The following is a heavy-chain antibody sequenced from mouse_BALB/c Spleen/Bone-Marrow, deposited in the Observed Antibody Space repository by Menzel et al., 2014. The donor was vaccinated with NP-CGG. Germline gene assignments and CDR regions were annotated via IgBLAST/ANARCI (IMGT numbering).Heavy chain of an antibody. CDR1: GFDFSRYW. CDR3: AKPDYYGYLNY. CDR2: INPDSRTI. Sequence: EVKLVEPGGGLVQPGGSLKLSCAASGFDFSRYWMSWVRQAPGKGLEWIGEINPDSRTINYSPSLKDKFIISRNNAKNTLYLRLNKMRSENTALYCCAKPDYYGYLNYWGQDTTLTVSS. J-gene: IGHJ2*01. V-gene: IGHV4-1*02. D-gene: IGHD1-1*01.